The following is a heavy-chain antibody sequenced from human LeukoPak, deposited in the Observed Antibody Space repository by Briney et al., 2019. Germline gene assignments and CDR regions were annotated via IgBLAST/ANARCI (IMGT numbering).Heavy chain of an antibody. J-gene: IGHJ4*02. D-gene: IGHD5-12*01. V-gene: IGHV1-8*03. Sequence: ASVKVSCKASGYTFTGYDINWVRQATGQGLEWMGWMNPNSGSTGYAQKFQGRVTITRNTSISTAYMELSGLRSEDTAVYYCARGRSTGYPYYFEYWGQGTLVTVSS. CDR2: MNPNSGST. CDR3: ARGRSTGYPYYFEY. CDR1: GYTFTGYD.